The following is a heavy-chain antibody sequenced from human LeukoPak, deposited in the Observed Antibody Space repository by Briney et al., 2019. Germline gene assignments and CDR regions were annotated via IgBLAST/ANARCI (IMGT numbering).Heavy chain of an antibody. CDR2: ISLSSNYI. CDR1: GFTFSSYG. V-gene: IGHV3-21*01. D-gene: IGHD6-13*01. CDR3: ARFIATAGYFDY. J-gene: IGHJ4*02. Sequence: GGSLRLSCAASGFTFSSYGMHWVRQAPGKGLEWVSSISLSSNYIYYADSVKGRFIISRDNAKNSLYLQMNSLRAEDTAVYYCARFIATAGYFDYWGQGTLVTVSS.